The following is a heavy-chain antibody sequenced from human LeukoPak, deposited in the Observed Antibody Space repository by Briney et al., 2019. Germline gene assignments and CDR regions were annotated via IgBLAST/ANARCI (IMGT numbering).Heavy chain of an antibody. CDR1: GGSISNYY. CDR3: AKSNGYGLIDI. CDR2: IFYSGST. D-gene: IGHD3-10*01. V-gene: IGHV4-39*07. Sequence: SETLSLTCTVSGGSISNYYWGWVRQPPGKALEWIGNIFYSGSTYYSPSLKSRVTISLDTSRNQFSLKLNSVTAADTAVYYCAKSNGYGLIDIWGQGTMVTVSS. J-gene: IGHJ3*02.